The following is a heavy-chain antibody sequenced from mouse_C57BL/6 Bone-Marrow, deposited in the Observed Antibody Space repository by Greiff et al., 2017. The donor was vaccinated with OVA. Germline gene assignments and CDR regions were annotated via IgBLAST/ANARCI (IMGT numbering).Heavy chain of an antibody. Sequence: VQLQQPGTEPVKPGASVKLSCKASGYTFTSYWMHWVKQRPGQGLEWIGNINPSNGGTNYNEKFKGKATLTVDKSSSTAYMQLSSLTSEDSAVYDCARINGSDHCAMDDWGQGTSVTVAS. J-gene: IGHJ4*01. CDR2: INPSNGGT. D-gene: IGHD1-1*01. CDR3: ARINGSDHCAMDD. CDR1: GYTFTSYW. V-gene: IGHV1-53*01.